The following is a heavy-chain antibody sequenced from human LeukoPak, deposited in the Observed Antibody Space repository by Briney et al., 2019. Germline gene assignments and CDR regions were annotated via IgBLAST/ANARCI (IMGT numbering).Heavy chain of an antibody. J-gene: IGHJ4*02. D-gene: IGHD6-19*01. CDR1: GGSISSSSSY. V-gene: IGHV4-39*01. Sequence: PSETLSLTCTVSGGSISSSSSYWGWIRQPPGKGLEWIGSIHSGGSTYYNPSLKSRVSISVDTSKNQFSLKLSSVTAADKAVYYCARHIRSWDGSGWSGLGDDWGQGTLVTVSS. CDR2: IHSGGST. CDR3: ARHIRSWDGSGWSGLGDD.